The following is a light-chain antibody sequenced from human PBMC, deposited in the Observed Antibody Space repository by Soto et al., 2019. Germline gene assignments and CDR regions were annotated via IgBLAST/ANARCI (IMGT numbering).Light chain of an antibody. CDR2: NNV. CDR3: SAWDGSLNGLV. V-gene: IGLV1-44*01. J-gene: IGLJ3*02. CDR1: SSNIGSNI. Sequence: QLVLTQPPSASGTPGQRVTISCSGSSSNIGSNILNWYRQVPGTAPKLLIYNNVHRPSGVPDRFSGSKSGASGSLAISGLQLEDEADYYCSAWDGSLNGLVFGGGTKLTVL.